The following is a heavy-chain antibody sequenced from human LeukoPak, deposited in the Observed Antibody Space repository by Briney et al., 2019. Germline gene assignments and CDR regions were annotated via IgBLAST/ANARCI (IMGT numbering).Heavy chain of an antibody. Sequence: SGTLSLTCAVYGGXFSGYYCSWIRQPPGKGLEWIGEIVHSGNTKYNPSLKSRVTISVDTSKNQFSLNLTSVTAADTAVYYCARFGSSTWYKGAFDIWGQGTMVTVAS. V-gene: IGHV4-34*12. CDR1: GGXFSGYY. J-gene: IGHJ3*02. CDR3: ARFGSSTWYKGAFDI. CDR2: IVHSGNT. D-gene: IGHD6-13*01.